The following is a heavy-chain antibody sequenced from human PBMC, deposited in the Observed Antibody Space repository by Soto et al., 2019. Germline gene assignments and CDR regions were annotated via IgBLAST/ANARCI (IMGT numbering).Heavy chain of an antibody. V-gene: IGHV5-51*01. D-gene: IGHD6-6*01. CDR3: ATISTIADRNYYYYYMDV. CDR1: GYSFSTYW. Sequence: GESLKISCKGSGYSFSTYWIGWVRQMPGKGLEWMGIIYPGDSDTTYSPSFQGQVTISADKSISTAYLQWSSLKASDTAMYYCATISTIADRNYYYYYMDVWGKGTTVTVSS. CDR2: IYPGDSDT. J-gene: IGHJ6*03.